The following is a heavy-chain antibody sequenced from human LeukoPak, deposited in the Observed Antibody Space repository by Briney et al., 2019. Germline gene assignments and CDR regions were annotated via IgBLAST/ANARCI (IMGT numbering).Heavy chain of an antibody. D-gene: IGHD3-22*01. V-gene: IGHV1-2*02. CDR2: INPNSGGT. CDR1: GYTFTGYY. J-gene: IGHJ4*02. CDR3: ARGVDSYEYFDY. Sequence: ASVKVSCKASGYTFTGYYMHWVRQAPGQGLEWMGWINPNSGGTNYAQKFQGRVTMTRDTSISTAYMELSRLRSDDAAVYYCARGVDSYEYFDYWGQGTLVTVSS.